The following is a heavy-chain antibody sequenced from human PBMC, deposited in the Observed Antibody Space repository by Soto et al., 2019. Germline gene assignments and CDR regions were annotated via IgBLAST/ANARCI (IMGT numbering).Heavy chain of an antibody. CDR3: AHRAAYVDLVATIGFDY. V-gene: IGHV2-5*02. D-gene: IGHD5-12*01. J-gene: IGHJ4*02. Sequence: QITLKESGPTLVKPTQTLTLTCTFSGFSLSTSGVGVGWIRQPPGKALEWLALIYWDDDKRYSPSLRSRLTIQTDTSKNQVVLTMTNMDPVDTATYYCAHRAAYVDLVATIGFDYWGQGTLVTVSS. CDR1: GFSLSTSGVG. CDR2: IYWDDDK.